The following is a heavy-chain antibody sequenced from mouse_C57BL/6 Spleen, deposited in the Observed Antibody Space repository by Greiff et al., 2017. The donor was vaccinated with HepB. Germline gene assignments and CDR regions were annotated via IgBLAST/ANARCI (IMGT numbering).Heavy chain of an antibody. CDR2: INPSTGGT. Sequence: EVQLQQSGPELVKPGASVKISCKASGYSFTGYYMNWVKQSPEKSLEWIGEINPSTGGTTYNQKFKAKATVTVDKSSSTAYMQLKSLTSEDSAVYYCARWELGRRAMDYWGQGTSVTVSS. J-gene: IGHJ4*01. D-gene: IGHD4-1*01. V-gene: IGHV1-42*01. CDR3: ARWELGRRAMDY. CDR1: GYSFTGYY.